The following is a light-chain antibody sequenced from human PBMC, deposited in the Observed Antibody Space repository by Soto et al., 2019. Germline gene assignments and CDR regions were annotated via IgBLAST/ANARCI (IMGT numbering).Light chain of an antibody. CDR1: SSDVGGYNS. Sequence: QSVRTQPASVSGAPGQSSTISCTGTSSDVGGYNSVSWFQQYPGKAPRLVIYDVSDRPSGVSNRISGSKSGNTASLTISGLQAEDEADYYCNSYTSSGTYVFGTGTKVTVL. CDR3: NSYTSSGTYV. J-gene: IGLJ1*01. CDR2: DVS. V-gene: IGLV2-14*01.